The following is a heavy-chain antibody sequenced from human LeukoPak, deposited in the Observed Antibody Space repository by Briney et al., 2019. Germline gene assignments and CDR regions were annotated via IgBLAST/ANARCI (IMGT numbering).Heavy chain of an antibody. CDR3: TRFYDTNSFDY. V-gene: IGHV6-1*01. Sequence: SQTLSLTCAISGDSVSGSSVAWNWIRQSPSRGLEWLGRTYYRSKWLVDYAESLKGRTTINADTSKNQLSLQLHSVTPEDTAIYYCTRFYDTNSFDYWGQGTLVTVSS. CDR1: GDSVSGSSVA. J-gene: IGHJ4*02. D-gene: IGHD3-16*01. CDR2: TYYRSKWLV.